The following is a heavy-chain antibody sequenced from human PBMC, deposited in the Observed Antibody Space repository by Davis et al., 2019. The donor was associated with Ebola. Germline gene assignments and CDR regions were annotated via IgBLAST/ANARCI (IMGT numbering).Heavy chain of an antibody. CDR2: ISSSGSTI. Sequence: GGSLRLSCAASGFTFDDYAMNWVRQAPGKGLEWVSYISSSGSTIYYADSVKGRFTISRDNAKNSLYLQMNSLRAEDTAVYYCARDSPSVGFGMDVWGQGTTVTVSS. CDR3: ARDSPSVGFGMDV. J-gene: IGHJ6*02. D-gene: IGHD4-23*01. V-gene: IGHV3-48*03. CDR1: GFTFDDYA.